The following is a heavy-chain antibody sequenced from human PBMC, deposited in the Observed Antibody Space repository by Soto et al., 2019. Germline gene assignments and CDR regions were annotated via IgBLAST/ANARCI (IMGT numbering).Heavy chain of an antibody. CDR1: GYTFTGYY. Sequence: QVQLVQSGAEVMKPGASVKVSCKASGYTFTGYYMHWVRQAPGQGLEWMGWINPNSGGTNYAQKFQGWVTMTRDTSISTAYMVLSRLRSDDTAVYYCAIRTYYYGSGSLSSWGQGTLVTVSS. CDR3: AIRTYYYGSGSLSS. J-gene: IGHJ5*02. D-gene: IGHD3-10*01. V-gene: IGHV1-2*04. CDR2: INPNSGGT.